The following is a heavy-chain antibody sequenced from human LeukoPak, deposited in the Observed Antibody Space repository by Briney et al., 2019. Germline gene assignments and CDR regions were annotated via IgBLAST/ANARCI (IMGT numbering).Heavy chain of an antibody. CDR3: ARGDENDY. CDR2: INPSGGST. CDR1: GYTVTSYY. Sequence: ASVKVSCKASGYTVTSYYMHGVRQAPGQGLEWMGIINPSGGSTSYAQKFQGRVTMTRDTSISTAYMELSRLRSDDTAVYYCARGDENDYWGQGTLVTVSS. D-gene: IGHD3-16*01. V-gene: IGHV1-46*01. J-gene: IGHJ4*02.